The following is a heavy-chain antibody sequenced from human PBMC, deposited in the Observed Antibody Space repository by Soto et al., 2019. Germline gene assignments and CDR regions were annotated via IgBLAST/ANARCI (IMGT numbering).Heavy chain of an antibody. V-gene: IGHV4-39*01. D-gene: IGHD2-21*02. CDR3: ARQRLLFDAFDV. J-gene: IGHJ3*01. CDR1: GGSINSRSSY. Sequence: QLQLQESGPGLVKPSETLSLICTVSGGSINSRSSYWGWVHQAPGKGLEWVGSIYFGGDTYYNPSVQSRVIVSIDTSKNQFSLKLNSVTAADTATYYCARQRLLFDAFDVWGQGRMVTVSS. CDR2: IYFGGDT.